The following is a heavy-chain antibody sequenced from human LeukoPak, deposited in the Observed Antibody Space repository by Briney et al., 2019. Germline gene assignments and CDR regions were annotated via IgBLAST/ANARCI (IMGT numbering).Heavy chain of an antibody. D-gene: IGHD3-10*01. CDR3: ARDGYYYGSGTLHYYGMDV. V-gene: IGHV3-30*02. Sequence: GGSLRLSCAASGFTFSSYGMHWVRQAPGKGLEWVAFIRYDGSNKYYADSVKGRFTISRDNAKNSLYLQMNSLRAEDTAVYYCARDGYYYGSGTLHYYGMDVWGQGTTVTVSS. J-gene: IGHJ6*02. CDR2: IRYDGSNK. CDR1: GFTFSSYG.